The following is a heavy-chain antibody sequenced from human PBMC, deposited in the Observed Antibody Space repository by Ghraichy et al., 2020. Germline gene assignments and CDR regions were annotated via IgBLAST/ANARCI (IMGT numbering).Heavy chain of an antibody. CDR2: INPSGGST. D-gene: IGHD1-7*01. CDR1: GYTFTSYY. J-gene: IGHJ5*02. CDR3: ARDRLELRRGHTNWFDP. Sequence: ASVKVSCKASGYTFTSYYMHWVRQAPGQGLEWMGIINPSGGSTTSAQRFQGRVTLTRDTSTSTVYMELSSLRSEDTAVYYCARDRLELRRGHTNWFDPWGQGTLVTVSS. V-gene: IGHV1-46*01.